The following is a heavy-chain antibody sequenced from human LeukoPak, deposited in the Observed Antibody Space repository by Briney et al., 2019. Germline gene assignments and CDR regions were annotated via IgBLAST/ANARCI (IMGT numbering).Heavy chain of an antibody. J-gene: IGHJ4*02. Sequence: SGTLSFTCAVSGGSISSSNWWSWVRQPPGKGLEWIGEIYHSGSTNYNPSLKSRVTISVDKSKNQFSLKLSSVTAADTAVYYCARVALGYSYGSNDYWGQGTLVTVSS. D-gene: IGHD5-18*01. CDR2: IYHSGST. V-gene: IGHV4-4*02. CDR3: ARVALGYSYGSNDY. CDR1: GGSISSSNW.